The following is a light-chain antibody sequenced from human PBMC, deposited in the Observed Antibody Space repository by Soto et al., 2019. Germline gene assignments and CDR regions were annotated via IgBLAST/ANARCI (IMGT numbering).Light chain of an antibody. CDR1: ITDIGAYNY. CDR2: GVS. V-gene: IGLV2-14*01. CDR3: SSYTSSSPYV. J-gene: IGLJ1*01. Sequence: QSALTQPASVSGSPGQSITISCTGTITDIGAYNYVSWYQQHPGKAPKLLIYGVSSRPSGVSNRFSGSKSGNAAYLTISGLQAEDEADYYCSSYTSSSPYVFGTGTKVTV.